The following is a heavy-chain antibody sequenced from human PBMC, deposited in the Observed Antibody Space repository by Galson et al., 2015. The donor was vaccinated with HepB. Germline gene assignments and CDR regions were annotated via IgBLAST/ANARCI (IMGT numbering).Heavy chain of an antibody. J-gene: IGHJ6*03. Sequence: SVKVSCKASGGTFSSYAISWVRQAPGQGLEWMGGIIPILGIANYAQKFQGRVTITADKSASTAYMELSSLRSEDTAVYYCARPSVQVDTAMVINNQGYYYYYYMDVWGKGTTVTVSS. V-gene: IGHV1-69*10. CDR3: ARPSVQVDTAMVINNQGYYYYYYMDV. D-gene: IGHD5-18*01. CDR1: GGTFSSYA. CDR2: IIPILGIA.